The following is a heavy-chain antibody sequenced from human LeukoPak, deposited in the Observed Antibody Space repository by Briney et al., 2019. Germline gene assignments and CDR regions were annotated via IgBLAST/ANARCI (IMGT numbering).Heavy chain of an antibody. Sequence: GGSLRLSCAASGITFSTYWMHWVRQAPGKGLVWVSRIASDGSSTTYADSVKGRFSISRDNAKNTLYLQMNSLRVEDTAVYYCARGRPHGNDYWGQGTLVTVSS. CDR3: ARGRPHGNDY. CDR2: IASDGSST. V-gene: IGHV3-74*01. CDR1: GITFSTYW. D-gene: IGHD4-23*01. J-gene: IGHJ4*02.